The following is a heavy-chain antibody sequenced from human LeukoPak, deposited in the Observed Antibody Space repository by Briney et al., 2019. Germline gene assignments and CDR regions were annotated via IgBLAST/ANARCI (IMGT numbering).Heavy chain of an antibody. V-gene: IGHV3-23*01. CDR2: ISGSGGST. Sequence: PGGSLRLSCAASGFTFDDYAMHWVRQAPGKGLEWVSAISGSGGSTYYADSVKGRFTISRDNSKNTLYLQMNSLRAEDTAVYYCAKRDFYCSSTSCHFDYWGQGTLVTVSS. CDR3: AKRDFYCSSTSCHFDY. D-gene: IGHD2-2*01. CDR1: GFTFDDYA. J-gene: IGHJ4*02.